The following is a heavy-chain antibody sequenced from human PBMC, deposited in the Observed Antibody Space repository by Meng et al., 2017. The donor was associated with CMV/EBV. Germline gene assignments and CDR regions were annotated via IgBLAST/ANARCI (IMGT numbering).Heavy chain of an antibody. CDR1: GFTFSSYE. J-gene: IGHJ6*02. CDR2: ISSSGSTI. D-gene: IGHD4-11*01. V-gene: IGHV3-48*03. Sequence: GGSLRLSCAASGFTFSSYEMNWVRQAPGKGLEWVSYISSSGSTIYYADSVKGRFTISRDNAKNSLYLQMNSLRAEDTAVYYCAREGAQVDTVILYYYGMDVWGQGTTVTVSS. CDR3: AREGAQVDTVILYYYGMDV.